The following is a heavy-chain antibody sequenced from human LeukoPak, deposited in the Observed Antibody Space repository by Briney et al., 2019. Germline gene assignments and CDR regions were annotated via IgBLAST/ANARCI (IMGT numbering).Heavy chain of an antibody. J-gene: IGHJ6*02. D-gene: IGHD6-13*01. CDR1: GYSFTSYW. CDR2: IYPGDSDT. CDR3: ARHVPDSSSWSHYYGMDV. V-gene: IGHV5-51*01. Sequence: GESLKISCKGSGYSFTSYWTGWVRQMPGKGLEWMGIIYPGDSDTRYSPSFQGQVTISADKSISTAYLQWSSLKASDTAMYYCARHVPDSSSWSHYYGMDVWGQGTTVTVSS.